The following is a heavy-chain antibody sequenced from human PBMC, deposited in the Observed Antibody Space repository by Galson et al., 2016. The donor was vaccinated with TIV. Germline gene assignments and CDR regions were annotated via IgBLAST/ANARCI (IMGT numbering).Heavy chain of an antibody. CDR3: ARDSYSYGDYNYYGMDV. CDR1: GFSFSTSG. CDR2: IGTTDRYT. D-gene: IGHD3-16*01. J-gene: IGHJ6*02. Sequence: SLRLSCAASGFSFSTSGMTWVRQAAGTGLEAVSAIGTTDRYTYYTDSVKGRFTISRDNSKNTVYLQMNSLRAEDTAVYYCARDSYSYGDYNYYGMDVWGQGTTVTVSS. V-gene: IGHV3-21*01.